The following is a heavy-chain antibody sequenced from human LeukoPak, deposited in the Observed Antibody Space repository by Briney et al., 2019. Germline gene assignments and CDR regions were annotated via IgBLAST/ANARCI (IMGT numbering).Heavy chain of an antibody. CDR3: ARGSSGSSDY. CDR2: ISSSGSYI. V-gene: IGHV3-21*01. D-gene: IGHD6-19*01. CDR1: GFSFSSYS. J-gene: IGHJ4*02. Sequence: GGSLRLSCAASGFSFSSYSMNWVRQAPGKGLEWVSSISSSGSYIYYADSVKGRFTISRDNAQNPLYLQMNSLRAEDTAVYYCARGSSGSSDYWGQGTLVTVSS.